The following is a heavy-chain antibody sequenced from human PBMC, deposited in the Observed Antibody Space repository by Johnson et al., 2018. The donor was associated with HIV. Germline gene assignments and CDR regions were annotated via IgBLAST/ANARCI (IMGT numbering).Heavy chain of an antibody. CDR3: AKVRLQSITIFGVASDAFDI. J-gene: IGHJ3*02. D-gene: IGHD3-3*01. V-gene: IGHV3-66*02. CDR2: LYSVGST. CDR1: GFTFSSYW. Sequence: EVQLVESGGGLVQPGGSLRLSCAASGFTFSSYWMSWVRQAPGQGLEWGSVLYSVGSTYYVDSAKVRFTLPRHNFKNTLYLQMNSLRAEDTAVYYCAKVRLQSITIFGVASDAFDIWGQGTMVTVSS.